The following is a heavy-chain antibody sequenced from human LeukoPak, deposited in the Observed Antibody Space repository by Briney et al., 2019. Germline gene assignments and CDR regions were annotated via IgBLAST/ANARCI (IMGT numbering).Heavy chain of an antibody. CDR2: IKQDGSEK. Sequence: GGSLRLSCAASGFTFSSYWMSWVRQAPGKGLEWVANIKQDGSEKYYVDSVKGRFTISRDNAKNSLYLQMNSLRAEDTAVYYCARDRGYCSSTNCYRCFDYWGQGTLVTVSS. CDR3: ARDRGYCSSTNCYRCFDY. D-gene: IGHD2-2*02. J-gene: IGHJ4*02. V-gene: IGHV3-7*01. CDR1: GFTFSSYW.